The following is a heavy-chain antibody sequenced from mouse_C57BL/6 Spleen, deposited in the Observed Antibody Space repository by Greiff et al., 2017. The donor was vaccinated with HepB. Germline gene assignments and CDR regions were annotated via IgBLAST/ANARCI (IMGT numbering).Heavy chain of an antibody. CDR3: ARMGGNPYAMDY. CDR2: INYDGSST. CDR1: GFTFSDYY. D-gene: IGHD2-1*01. Sequence: EVKLVESEGGLVQPGSSMKLSCTASGFTFSDYYMAWVRQVPEKGLEWVANINYDGSSTYYLDSLKSRFIISRDNAKNILYLQMSSLKSEDTATYYCARMGGNPYAMDYWGQGTSVTVSS. V-gene: IGHV5-16*01. J-gene: IGHJ4*01.